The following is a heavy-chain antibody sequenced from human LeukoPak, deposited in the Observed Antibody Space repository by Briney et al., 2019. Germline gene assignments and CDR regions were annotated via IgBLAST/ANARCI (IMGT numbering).Heavy chain of an antibody. CDR2: IIPVLGIA. V-gene: IGHV1-69*02. CDR1: GDTLSSYP. D-gene: IGHD2-8*02. CDR3: ARIRGTESGLSHFDS. J-gene: IGHJ4*02. Sequence: SVKVSCKASGDTLSSYPICWVRQAPGQGLEWMGRIIPVLGIANYAQTFQGRVTITADKSSSTAYMELSSLRSEDTAVYYCARIRGTESGLSHFDSWGPGTLVSVSS.